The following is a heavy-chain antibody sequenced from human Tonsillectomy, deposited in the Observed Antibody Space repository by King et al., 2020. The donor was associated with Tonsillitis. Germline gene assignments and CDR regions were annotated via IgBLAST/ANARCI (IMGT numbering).Heavy chain of an antibody. CDR2: IWYDGSQK. J-gene: IGHJ6*03. Sequence: QLVQSGGGVVQPGRSLRLSCAASGFTFSTYGMHWVRQAPGQGPEWVAVIWYDGSQKYYADSVKGRFTISRDNSKNTLSLQMSSLRADDTAIYYWAREREGELWGDDDRDVGGKGTTVTVSS. CDR1: GFTFSTYG. D-gene: IGHD3-16*01. CDR3: AREREGELWGDDDRDV. V-gene: IGHV3-33*08.